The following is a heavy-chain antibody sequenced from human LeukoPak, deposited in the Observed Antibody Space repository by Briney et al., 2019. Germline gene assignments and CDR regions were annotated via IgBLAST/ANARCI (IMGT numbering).Heavy chain of an antibody. V-gene: IGHV3-23*01. CDR3: AILGYFVVVPAAKGGMDV. J-gene: IGHJ6*02. Sequence: GGSLRLSCAASGFTFSSYAMSWVRQAPGKGLEWVSAISGSGGSTYYADSVKGRFTISRDNSKNTLYLQMNSLRAEDTAVYYCAILGYFVVVPAAKGGMDVWGQGTTVTVSS. D-gene: IGHD2-2*01. CDR1: GFTFSSYA. CDR2: ISGSGGST.